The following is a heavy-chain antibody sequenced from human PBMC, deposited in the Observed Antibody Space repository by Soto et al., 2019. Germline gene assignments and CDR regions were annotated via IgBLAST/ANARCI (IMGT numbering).Heavy chain of an antibody. V-gene: IGHV4-34*01. D-gene: IGHD5-12*01. CDR2: INHSGST. CDR3: ARDPVDGYAFFDS. CDR1: GVSFSGYY. J-gene: IGHJ5*02. Sequence: PSETLSLTCAVYGVSFSGYYWTWIRQPPGTGLEWIGEINHSGSTNYNPSLKSRLTISVDTSKNQFSLKLNSVTAADTAVYWCARDPVDGYAFFDSWGQGALVTVSS.